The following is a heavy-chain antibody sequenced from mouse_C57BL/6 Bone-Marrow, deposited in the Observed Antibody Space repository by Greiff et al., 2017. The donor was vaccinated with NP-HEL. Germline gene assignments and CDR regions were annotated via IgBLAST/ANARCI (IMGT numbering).Heavy chain of an antibody. CDR1: GYTFTSYW. Sequence: QVLLQQPGAELVKPGASVKLSCKASGYTFTSYWMQWVKQRPGQGLEWIGEIDPSDSYTNYNQKFKGKATLTVDTSSSTAYMQLSSLTSEDSAVYYCARPLFAYWGQGTLVTVSA. V-gene: IGHV1-50*01. CDR3: ARPLFAY. J-gene: IGHJ3*01. CDR2: IDPSDSYT.